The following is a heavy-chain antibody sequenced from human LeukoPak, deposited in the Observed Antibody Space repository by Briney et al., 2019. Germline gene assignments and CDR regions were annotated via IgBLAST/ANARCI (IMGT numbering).Heavy chain of an antibody. CDR2: ISYDGSNK. Sequence: SGGSLRLPCAASGFTFSSYAMHWVRQAPGKGLEWVAVISYDGSNKYYADSVKGRFTISRDNSKNTLYLQMNSLRAEDTAVYYCARACSGGSCYWLSDYDYVWGSYRYTGADYYFDYWGQGTLVTVSS. CDR1: GFTFSSYA. V-gene: IGHV3-30*04. D-gene: IGHD3-16*02. J-gene: IGHJ4*02. CDR3: ARACSGGSCYWLSDYDYVWGSYRYTGADYYFDY.